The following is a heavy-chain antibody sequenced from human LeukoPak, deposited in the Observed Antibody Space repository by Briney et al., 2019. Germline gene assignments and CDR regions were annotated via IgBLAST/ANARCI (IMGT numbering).Heavy chain of an antibody. V-gene: IGHV3-30*18. J-gene: IGHJ4*01. Sequence: PGRSLRLSCAASGFTFSNYGMHWVRQAPGKGLGWVAVISFDGTNTYYADSLKGRFSVSRDNSKNTVYLQLNSLRPEDTATYFCAKDRIQLWPRNPPHEIDFWGHGTLVAVSS. CDR1: GFTFSNYG. D-gene: IGHD5-18*01. CDR2: ISFDGTNT. CDR3: AKDRIQLWPRNPPHEIDF.